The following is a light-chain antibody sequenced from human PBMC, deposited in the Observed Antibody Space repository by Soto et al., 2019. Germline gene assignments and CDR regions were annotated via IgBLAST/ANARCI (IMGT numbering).Light chain of an antibody. CDR2: DAS. V-gene: IGKV1-5*01. CDR3: QQYNSYPKT. CDR1: QSISSW. J-gene: IGKJ1*01. Sequence: DIQMTQSPSTRSASVGGRVTITCLASQSISSWLAWYQQKPGKAPKLLIYDASSLESGVPSRFSGSGSGTEFTLTISSLQPDDFATYYCQQYNSYPKTFGQGTKVDIK.